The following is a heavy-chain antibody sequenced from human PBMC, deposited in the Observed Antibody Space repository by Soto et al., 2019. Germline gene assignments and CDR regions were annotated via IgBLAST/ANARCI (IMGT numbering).Heavy chain of an antibody. J-gene: IGHJ6*02. CDR2: IIPIFGTA. Sequence: SVKVCCKASGYTFTSYYMHWVRQAPGQGLEWMGGIIPIFGTANYAQKFQGRVTITADESTSTAYMELSSLRSEDTAVYYCARPNYDFWSGSSYYYYYGMDVWGQGTTVTVSS. CDR1: GYTFTSYY. V-gene: IGHV1-69*13. D-gene: IGHD3-3*01. CDR3: ARPNYDFWSGSSYYYYYGMDV.